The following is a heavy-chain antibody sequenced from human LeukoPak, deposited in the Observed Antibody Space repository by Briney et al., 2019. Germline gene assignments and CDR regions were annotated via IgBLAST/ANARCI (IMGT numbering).Heavy chain of an antibody. V-gene: IGHV3-7*01. CDR1: GFTFRNFW. CDR2: INQAGNEK. D-gene: IGHD3-22*01. CDR3: TTSDESSGTN. Sequence: QPGGSLRLSCAASGFTFRNFWMSWVRQAPGKGLEWLANINQAGNEKYYVDSVKGRFTISRDNAKNSLYLEMNSLRGEDTAVYYCTTSDESSGTNWGQGTLVTVSS. J-gene: IGHJ4*02.